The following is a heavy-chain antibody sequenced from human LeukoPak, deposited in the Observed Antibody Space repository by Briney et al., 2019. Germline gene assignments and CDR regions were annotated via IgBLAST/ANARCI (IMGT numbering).Heavy chain of an antibody. D-gene: IGHD2-8*02. CDR3: ARSLLGYYYYYMDV. CDR2: ISSSGSTI. CDR1: GFTFSDYY. Sequence: GGSLRLSCAASGFTFSDYYMSWIRQAPGKGLEWVSYISSSGSTIYYADSVKGRFTISRDNAKNSLYLQMNSLRAEDTAVYYCARSLLGYYYYYMDVWGKGTTVTISS. J-gene: IGHJ6*03. V-gene: IGHV3-11*01.